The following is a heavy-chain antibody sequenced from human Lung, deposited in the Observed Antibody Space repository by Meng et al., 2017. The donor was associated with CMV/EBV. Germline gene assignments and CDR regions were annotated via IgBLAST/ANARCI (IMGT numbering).Heavy chain of an antibody. D-gene: IGHD2-2*02. CDR2: INHSGST. CDR3: ARELGYCSSTSCYTYYYYGMDV. CDR1: GGSFSGYY. Sequence: GPLRLSCAVYGGSFSGYYWSWIRQPPGKGLEWIGEINHSGSTNYNPSLKSRVTISVDTSKNQFSLKLSSVTAADTAVYYCARELGYCSSTSCYTYYYYGMDVWGQGTTVTVSS. J-gene: IGHJ6*02. V-gene: IGHV4-34*01.